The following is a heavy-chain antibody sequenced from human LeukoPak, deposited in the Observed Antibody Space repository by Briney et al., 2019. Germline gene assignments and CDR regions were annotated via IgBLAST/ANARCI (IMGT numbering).Heavy chain of an antibody. V-gene: IGHV1-3*03. CDR2: INAGNGNT. Sequence: ASVKVSCKASGYTFTSYAMHWVRQAPGQRREWMGWINAGNGNTKYSQEFQGRVTITRDTSASTAYMELSSLRSEDMAVYYCARGEEVDYYGSGSSHSAYDYWGQGTLVTVSS. CDR3: ARGEEVDYYGSGSSHSAYDY. CDR1: GYTFTSYA. D-gene: IGHD3-10*01. J-gene: IGHJ4*02.